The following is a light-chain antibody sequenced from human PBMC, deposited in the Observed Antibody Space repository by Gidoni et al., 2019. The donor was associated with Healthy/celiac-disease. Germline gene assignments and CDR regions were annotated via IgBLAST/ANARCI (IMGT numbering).Light chain of an antibody. Sequence: QITQSPSSLSASVGDRVTITCRASQSISSYLNWYQQKPGKAPKLLIYAASSLQSGVPSRFSGSGSGTDFTLTISSLQPEDFATYYCQQSYSTPYTFGQGTKLEIK. CDR1: QSISSY. CDR3: QQSYSTPYT. V-gene: IGKV1-39*01. J-gene: IGKJ2*01. CDR2: AAS.